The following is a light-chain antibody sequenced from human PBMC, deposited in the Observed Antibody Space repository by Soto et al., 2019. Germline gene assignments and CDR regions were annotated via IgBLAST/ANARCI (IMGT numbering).Light chain of an antibody. J-gene: IGKJ2*01. CDR1: QSVGNNF. V-gene: IGKV3-20*01. Sequence: EIVLTQSPGTLSLSPGERATLSCRASQSVGNNFLAWYQQKPGQAPRLLIYGASSRATGIPDRFSGSGSGTDFTLTISSLEPEDVAVYYCQQYGSFPYTFGQGTKLEIK. CDR2: GAS. CDR3: QQYGSFPYT.